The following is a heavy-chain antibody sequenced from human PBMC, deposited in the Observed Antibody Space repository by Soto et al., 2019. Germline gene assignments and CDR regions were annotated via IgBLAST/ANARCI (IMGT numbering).Heavy chain of an antibody. CDR3: ARDPPFFGILTVFDY. J-gene: IGHJ4*02. Sequence: SETLSLTCTVSGGSISSGDYYWSWIRQPPGKGLEWIGYIYYSWSTYYNPSLKSRLTISVDTSENQFSLKLTSVTAAVTAVYLCARDPPFFGILTVFDYWGEGTLVTVSS. V-gene: IGHV4-30-4*01. D-gene: IGHD3-3*01. CDR1: GGSISSGDYY. CDR2: IYYSWST.